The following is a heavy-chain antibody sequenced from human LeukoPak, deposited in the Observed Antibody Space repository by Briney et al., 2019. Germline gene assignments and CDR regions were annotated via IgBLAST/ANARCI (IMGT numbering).Heavy chain of an antibody. CDR1: GGSISSGGYY. CDR3: ARGAYYYDSSGRGAFDI. V-gene: IGHV4-61*02. D-gene: IGHD3-22*01. J-gene: IGHJ3*02. CDR2: IYTSGST. Sequence: SETLSLTCTVSGGSISSGGYYWSWIRQPAGKGLEWIGRIYTSGSTNYNPSLKSRVTISVDTSKNQFSLKLSSVTAADTTVYYCARGAYYYDSSGRGAFDIWGQGTMVTVSS.